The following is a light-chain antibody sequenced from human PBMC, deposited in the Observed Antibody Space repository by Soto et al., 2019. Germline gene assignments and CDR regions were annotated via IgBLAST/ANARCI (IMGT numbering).Light chain of an antibody. J-gene: IGKJ1*01. Sequence: EVVLTQSPGTLSLSPGEIATPSCRASQSVSSNYLAWYQQKPGQAPRLLIYGASSRATGIPDRFSGSGSGTDFTLTIRRLEPEDFAVYYCQQYGSSYPWTFGQGTKVDIK. CDR1: QSVSSNY. V-gene: IGKV3-20*01. CDR3: QQYGSSYPWT. CDR2: GAS.